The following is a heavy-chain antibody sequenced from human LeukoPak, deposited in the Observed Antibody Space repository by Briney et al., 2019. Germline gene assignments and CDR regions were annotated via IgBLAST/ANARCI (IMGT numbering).Heavy chain of an antibody. Sequence: SETLSLTCTLSVGSISNYYWSWIRQPPGRGLEWIGYIYYSGSTNYNPSLKSRVTISVDTSKNQFSLKLSSVTAADTAVYYFARVVWQLDYYGSGSYPSYYFDYWGQGTLVTVSS. J-gene: IGHJ4*02. CDR1: VGSISNYY. CDR3: ARVVWQLDYYGSGSYPSYYFDY. D-gene: IGHD3-10*01. CDR2: IYYSGST. V-gene: IGHV4-59*01.